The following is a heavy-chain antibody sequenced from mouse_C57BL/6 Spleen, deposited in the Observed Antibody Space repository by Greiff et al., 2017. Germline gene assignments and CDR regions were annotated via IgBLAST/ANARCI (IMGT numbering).Heavy chain of an antibody. V-gene: IGHV14-4*01. CDR2: IDPENGDT. D-gene: IGHD2-2*01. J-gene: IGHJ4*01. CDR1: GFNIKDDY. CDR3: TRGYDGGYYAMDY. Sequence: VQLQQSGAELVRPGASVKLSCTASGFNIKDDYMHWVKQRPEQGLEWIGWIDPENGDTEYASKFQGKATIPADTSSNTAYLQLSSLTSEDTAVYYCTRGYDGGYYAMDYWGQGTSVTVSS.